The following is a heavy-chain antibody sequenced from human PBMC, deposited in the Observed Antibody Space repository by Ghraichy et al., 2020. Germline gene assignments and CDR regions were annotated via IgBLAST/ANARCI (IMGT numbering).Heavy chain of an antibody. Sequence: GGSLRLSCAASGFTFSSYGMHWVRQAPGKGPEWVAVISNDGRAIHYADSVKGRFTISRDNSKNTVYLQMNSLRAEDTAVYYCSGYDGSGYYQLAHWGRGTLVTVSS. J-gene: IGHJ4*02. CDR1: GFTFSSYG. D-gene: IGHD3-22*01. CDR2: ISNDGRAI. CDR3: SGYDGSGYYQLAH. V-gene: IGHV3-30*03.